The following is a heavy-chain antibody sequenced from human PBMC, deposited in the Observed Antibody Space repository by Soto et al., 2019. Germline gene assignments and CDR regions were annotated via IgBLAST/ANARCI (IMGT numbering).Heavy chain of an antibody. CDR3: ARGEVGYSYGPYCYYGMDV. CDR1: GGTFSSYA. V-gene: IGHV1-69*01. J-gene: IGHJ6*02. Sequence: QVQRVQSGAEVKKPGSSVKVSCKASGGTFSSYAISWVRQAPGQGLEWMGGIIPIFGTANYAQKFQGRVTITADESTSTDYMELSSMRSEDTAVYYCARGEVGYSYGPYCYYGMDVWGQGTTVTVSS. D-gene: IGHD5-18*01. CDR2: IIPIFGTA.